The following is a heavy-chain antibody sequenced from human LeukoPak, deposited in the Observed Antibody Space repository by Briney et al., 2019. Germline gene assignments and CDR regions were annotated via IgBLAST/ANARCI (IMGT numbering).Heavy chain of an antibody. CDR1: GFTVSSNY. D-gene: IGHD3-16*02. CDR2: IYSGGST. V-gene: IGHV3-53*01. Sequence: GGSLRLSCAASGFTVSSNYMSWVRQAPGKGLEWVSVIYSGGSTYYADSVKGRFTISRDNSKNTLYLQMNSLRAEDTAVYYCARGPGMITFGGVIVPYFDHWGQGTLVTVSS. CDR3: ARGPGMITFGGVIVPYFDH. J-gene: IGHJ4*02.